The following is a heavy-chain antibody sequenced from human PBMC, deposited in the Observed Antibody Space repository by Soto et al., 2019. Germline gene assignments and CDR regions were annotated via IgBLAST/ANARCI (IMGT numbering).Heavy chain of an antibody. V-gene: IGHV1-69*06. Sequence: ASVKVSCKASGGTFSSYAISWVRQAPGQGLEWMGGIIPIFGTANYAQKFQGRVTITADKSTSTAYMELSSLRSEDTAVYYCATRSVRVRVSTSIPYSYYYGMDVWGQGTTVTVSS. CDR1: GGTFSSYA. CDR2: IIPIFGTA. J-gene: IGHJ6*02. D-gene: IGHD2-21*02. CDR3: ATRSVRVRVSTSIPYSYYYGMDV.